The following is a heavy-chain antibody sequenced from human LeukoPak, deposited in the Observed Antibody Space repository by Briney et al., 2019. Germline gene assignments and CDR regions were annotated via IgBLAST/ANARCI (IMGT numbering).Heavy chain of an antibody. CDR3: ARDFWSGSNWFDP. V-gene: IGHV4-59*12. J-gene: IGHJ5*02. CDR1: GVSISSYY. Sequence: SDTLSLTCIVSGVSISSYYWTWIRQPPGKGLEGIGSIYYSGSTYYNPSLKSRVPLSVDQCKNLFSLKLSAGTAADTAVYYCARDFWSGSNWFDPWGQGTLVTVST. CDR2: IYYSGST. D-gene: IGHD3-3*01.